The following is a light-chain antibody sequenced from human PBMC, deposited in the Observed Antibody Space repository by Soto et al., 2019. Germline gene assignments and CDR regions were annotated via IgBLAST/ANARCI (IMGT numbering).Light chain of an antibody. CDR3: QKYDSAPT. CDR2: AAS. V-gene: IGKV1-27*01. CDR1: QGISSY. Sequence: EIQLTQSRCSMSASLLDRLTINCRASQGISSYLGWYQQKPGKAPNLLIHAASTLQSGVPSRFSGSGSGTDFTLTISSLQPEDVATYYCQKYDSAPTFGPGTKVDI. J-gene: IGKJ1*01.